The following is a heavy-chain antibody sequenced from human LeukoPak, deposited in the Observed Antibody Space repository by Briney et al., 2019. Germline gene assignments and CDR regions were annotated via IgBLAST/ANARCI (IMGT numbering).Heavy chain of an antibody. CDR1: GYTFTSYY. J-gene: IGHJ6*03. D-gene: IGHD6-13*01. Sequence: ASVKVSCKASGYTFTSYYMHWVRQAPGQGLEWMGIINPSGGSTSYAQKFQGRVTITRNTSISTAYMELSSLRSEDTAVYYCARAGYSSSWYYYYYYMDVWGKGTTVTVSS. V-gene: IGHV1-46*01. CDR2: INPSGGST. CDR3: ARAGYSSSWYYYYYYMDV.